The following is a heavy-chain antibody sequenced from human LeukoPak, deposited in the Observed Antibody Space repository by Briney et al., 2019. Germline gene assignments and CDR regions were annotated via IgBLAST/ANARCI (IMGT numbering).Heavy chain of an antibody. V-gene: IGHV4-38-2*02. CDR1: GYSITSGYY. CDR2: IYHSGST. Sequence: SETLSLTCTVSGYSITSGYYWGWIRQPPGKGLEWIGSIYHSGSTYYNPSLKTRVTISVDTSKNQFSLQLSSVTAADTAVYYCARVSPSLTGDQYYFDYWGQGTLVTVSS. D-gene: IGHD7-27*01. CDR3: ARVSPSLTGDQYYFDY. J-gene: IGHJ4*02.